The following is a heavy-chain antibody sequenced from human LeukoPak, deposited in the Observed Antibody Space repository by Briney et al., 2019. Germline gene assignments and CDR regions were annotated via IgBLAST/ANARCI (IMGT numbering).Heavy chain of an antibody. CDR1: GFTFSSYW. D-gene: IGHD2-15*01. Sequence: GGSLRLSCAASGFTFSSYWMSWVRQAPGKGLEWVANIKQDGSEKYYVDSVKGRFTISRDNAKNSLYLQMNSLRAEDTAVYYCARIQVGYCSGGSCYPSDAFDIWGQGTMVTVSS. J-gene: IGHJ3*02. CDR2: IKQDGSEK. CDR3: ARIQVGYCSGGSCYPSDAFDI. V-gene: IGHV3-7*01.